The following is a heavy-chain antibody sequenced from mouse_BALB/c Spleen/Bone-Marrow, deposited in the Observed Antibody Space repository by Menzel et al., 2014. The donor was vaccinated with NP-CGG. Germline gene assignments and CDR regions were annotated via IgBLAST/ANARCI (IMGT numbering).Heavy chain of an antibody. Sequence: VQLQQSGPELVKPGASMKISRKASGYSFTVYTMNWVRQSHGKNLEWIGLINPYNGGTIYNQKFKGKATLTVDKSSSTAYMELLSLTSEDSAVYYCARPGRYDGAWFAYWGQGTLVTVSA. J-gene: IGHJ3*01. CDR2: INPYNGGT. CDR1: GYSFTVYT. V-gene: IGHV1-18*01. CDR3: ARPGRYDGAWFAY. D-gene: IGHD2-14*01.